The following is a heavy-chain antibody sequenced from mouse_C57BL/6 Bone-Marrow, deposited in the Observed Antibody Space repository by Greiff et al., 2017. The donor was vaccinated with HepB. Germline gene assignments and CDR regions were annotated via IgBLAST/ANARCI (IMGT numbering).Heavy chain of an antibody. D-gene: IGHD1-1*01. CDR2: ISYDGSN. V-gene: IGHV3-6*01. Sequence: VPLTQSGPGLVKPSQSLSLTCSVPGYSITSGYYWNWIRQFPGNKLEWMGYISYDGSNNYNPSLKNRISITRDTSKNQFFLKLNSVTTEDTATYYCARHYGNWGQGTTLTVSS. CDR1: GYSITSGYY. CDR3: ARHYGN. J-gene: IGHJ2*01.